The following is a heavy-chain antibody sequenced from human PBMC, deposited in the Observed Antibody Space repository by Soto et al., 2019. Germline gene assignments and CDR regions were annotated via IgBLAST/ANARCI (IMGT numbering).Heavy chain of an antibody. Sequence: QVQLQESGPGLVKPSETLSLTCTVSGGSMTSYYWSWIRQPPGKGLEWIGFIYYTGNTKYNPSLKSRVPISMDTSKSLFSLKLNSVTAADTAVYYCARRIIALEIFDFWGPGTVVTVSS. CDR1: GGSMTSYY. CDR3: ARRIIALEIFDF. V-gene: IGHV4-59*08. J-gene: IGHJ4*02. D-gene: IGHD3-10*01. CDR2: IYYTGNT.